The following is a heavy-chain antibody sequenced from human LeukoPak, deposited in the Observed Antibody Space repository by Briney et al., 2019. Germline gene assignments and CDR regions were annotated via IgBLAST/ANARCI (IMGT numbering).Heavy chain of an antibody. Sequence: ASVKVSCKASGYTFTSYYLNWVLQAPGQGLEWMGIINPRGGTTSFAQKFQGRVTMTRDTSTSTVYMDLSSLRSDDTAVYYCARGIATAGYGYWGQGTLVTVSS. J-gene: IGHJ4*02. CDR2: INPRGGTT. V-gene: IGHV1-46*01. CDR1: GYTFTSYY. CDR3: ARGIATAGYGY. D-gene: IGHD6-13*01.